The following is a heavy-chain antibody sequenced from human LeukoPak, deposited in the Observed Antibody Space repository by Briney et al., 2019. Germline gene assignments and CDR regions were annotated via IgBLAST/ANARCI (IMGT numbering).Heavy chain of an antibody. Sequence: SETLSLTCTVSGGSISSSSYYWGWIRQPPGKGLEWIGSIYYSGSTYYNPSLKSRVIISVDTSMNQFSLKVSSVTAADTAVYYCARGDSSLPFQYWGQGTLVTVSS. V-gene: IGHV4-39*07. CDR3: ARGDSSLPFQY. D-gene: IGHD6-6*01. CDR1: GGSISSSSYY. CDR2: IYYSGST. J-gene: IGHJ4*02.